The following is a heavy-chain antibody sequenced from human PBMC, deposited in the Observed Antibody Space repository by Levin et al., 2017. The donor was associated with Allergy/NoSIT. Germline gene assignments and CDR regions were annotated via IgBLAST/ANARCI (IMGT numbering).Heavy chain of an antibody. CDR1: GASINNYY. J-gene: IGHJ2*01. D-gene: IGHD2-21*02. V-gene: IGHV4-59*12. Sequence: SGGSLRLSCTVSGASINNYYWSWVRQPPGKGLEWIGYIYYSGTTNYNPSLKSRVTISLDTSNNQFSLRLASVTAADTALYYCAREVTSPWYLDVWGRGILVTVSS. CDR2: IYYSGTT. CDR3: AREVTSPWYLDV.